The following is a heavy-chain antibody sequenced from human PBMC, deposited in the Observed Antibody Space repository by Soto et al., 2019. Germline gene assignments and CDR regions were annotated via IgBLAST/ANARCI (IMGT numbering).Heavy chain of an antibody. CDR3: ARDAYDYDDNSGYYRH. CDR2: ISSSSSTI. V-gene: IGHV3-48*02. Sequence: EVQLVESGGGLVQPGGSLRLSCAASGFTFSTYKMNWVRQAPGKGLEWVSYISSSSSTIYYADSVKGRFTISRDNAKNSLYLQMNSLRDEDTAVYYCARDAYDYDDNSGYYRHWGQGTLVTVSS. D-gene: IGHD3-22*01. J-gene: IGHJ4*02. CDR1: GFTFSTYK.